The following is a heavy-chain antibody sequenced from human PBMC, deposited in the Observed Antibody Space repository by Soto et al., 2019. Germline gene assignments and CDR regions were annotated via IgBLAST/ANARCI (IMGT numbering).Heavy chain of an antibody. CDR2: IYWNDDK. Sequence: SGPTLVNPTQTLTLTCTFSGFSLSTFGMGVGWIRQPPGKALEWLALIYWNDDKRYGPSLNSRLTIAKDTSKNLVVLTMSNVDPVDAATYYCVNSHDSSPSDYWGQGTLVTVSS. V-gene: IGHV2-5*01. CDR3: VNSHDSSPSDY. CDR1: GFSLSTFGMG. D-gene: IGHD5-18*01. J-gene: IGHJ4*02.